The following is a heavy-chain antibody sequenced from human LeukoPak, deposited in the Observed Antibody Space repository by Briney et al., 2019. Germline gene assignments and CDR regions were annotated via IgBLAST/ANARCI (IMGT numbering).Heavy chain of an antibody. Sequence: SGPTLVKPTQTLTLTCSLSGFSLNTSGVGVSWIRQPPGKALEWLGLIYWDDDKRYSPSLKSRLTITKETSKNQVVLTMTNMDPVDTATYYCAHGRGVVVVGYYYHGLDVWGKGTTVTVSS. CDR2: IYWDDDK. D-gene: IGHD2-15*01. CDR1: GFSLNTSGVG. CDR3: AHGRGVVVVGYYYHGLDV. J-gene: IGHJ6*04. V-gene: IGHV2-5*02.